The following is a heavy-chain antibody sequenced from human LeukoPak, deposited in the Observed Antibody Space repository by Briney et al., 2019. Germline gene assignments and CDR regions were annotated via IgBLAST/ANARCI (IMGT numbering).Heavy chain of an antibody. V-gene: IGHV3-48*03. CDR3: PTQYCGGDCYSQPYYYDSSDAFDI. CDR2: ISSSGSTI. CDR1: GFTFSSYE. Sequence: GGTLRLSCAASGFTFSSYEMNWVRQAPGKGLEWVSYISSSGSTIYYADSVKGGLTISRDNEKTSLYLQLNSMRAEDTAVYYCPTQYCGGDCYSQPYYYDSSDAFDIWGQGTMVTVSS. J-gene: IGHJ3*02. D-gene: IGHD2-21*02.